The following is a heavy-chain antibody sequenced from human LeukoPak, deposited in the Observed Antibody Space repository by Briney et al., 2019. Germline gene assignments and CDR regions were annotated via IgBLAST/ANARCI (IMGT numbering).Heavy chain of an antibody. CDR1: GFTFSSYG. Sequence: GGSLRLSCAASGFTFSSYGMHWVRQAPGKGLEWVAVIWYDGSNKYYADSVKGRFTISRDNSKNTLYLQMNSLRAEDTAVYYCAKYSSSWSPYYYYGMDVWGQGTTVTVSS. V-gene: IGHV3-33*06. CDR2: IWYDGSNK. CDR3: AKYSSSWSPYYYYGMDV. J-gene: IGHJ6*02. D-gene: IGHD6-13*01.